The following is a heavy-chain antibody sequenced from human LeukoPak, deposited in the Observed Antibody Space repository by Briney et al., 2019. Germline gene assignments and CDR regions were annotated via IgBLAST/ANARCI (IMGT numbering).Heavy chain of an antibody. D-gene: IGHD3-22*01. V-gene: IGHV1-3*01. CDR2: INAGNGNT. Sequence: ASVKVSCKASGYTFTSYAMHWVRQAPGQRLEWMGWINAGNGNTKYSQKFQGRVTITRDTSASTAYMELSSLRSEDTAVYYCARDLTYYYDSSGQNAFDIWGQGTMVTVSS. CDR3: ARDLTYYYDSSGQNAFDI. J-gene: IGHJ3*02. CDR1: GYTFTSYA.